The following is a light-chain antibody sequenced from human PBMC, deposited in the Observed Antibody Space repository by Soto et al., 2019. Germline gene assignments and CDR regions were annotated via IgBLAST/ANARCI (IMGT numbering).Light chain of an antibody. CDR2: EVS. J-gene: IGLJ3*02. CDR1: SSDVGGYDY. V-gene: IGLV2-14*01. CDR3: ISYTDSINPWV. Sequence: QSVLTQPASVSGSPGQSITISCTGTSSDVGGYDYVSWYQQHPGKAPKLMIYEVSNRPSGISNRFSGSKSGNTASLTISGLQTGDEADYYCISYTDSINPWVFGGGTKLTVL.